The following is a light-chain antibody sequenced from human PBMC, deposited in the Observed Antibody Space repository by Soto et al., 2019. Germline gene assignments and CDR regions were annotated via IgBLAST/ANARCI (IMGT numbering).Light chain of an antibody. CDR1: TSSLGTYT. CDR3: AAWDDSLSGLYV. CDR2: NND. V-gene: IGLV1-44*01. J-gene: IGLJ1*01. Sequence: QSVLTQPPSASGTHGQRVTISCSGSTSSLGTYTVNWYQQFPGTAPKLLIYNNDQRPSGVPDRFSGFKYGTAASLAISGLQSEDEAEYYCAAWDDSLSGLYVFGTGTKVTVL.